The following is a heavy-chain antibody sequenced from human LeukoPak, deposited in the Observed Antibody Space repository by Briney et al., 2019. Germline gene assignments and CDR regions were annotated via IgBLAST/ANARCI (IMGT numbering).Heavy chain of an antibody. CDR2: ISDGGSST. D-gene: IGHD3-3*01. Sequence: GGSLRLSCAASGFTFSSYAMSWVRQAPGKGLEWVSSISDGGSSTYYADSVKGRFTISRDNSKNTLYLQMNSLRAEDTALYYCAKRDYNFWSGYNYWGQGTLVTVSS. CDR1: GFTFSSYA. CDR3: AKRDYNFWSGYNY. J-gene: IGHJ4*02. V-gene: IGHV3-23*01.